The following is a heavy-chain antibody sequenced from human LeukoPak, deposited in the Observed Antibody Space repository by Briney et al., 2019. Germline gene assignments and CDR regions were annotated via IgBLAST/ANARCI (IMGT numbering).Heavy chain of an antibody. CDR2: INSDGSST. J-gene: IGHJ5*02. CDR1: GFTFSSYW. V-gene: IGHV3-74*01. CDR3: ARPDVGTVSNWFDP. D-gene: IGHD1-14*01. Sequence: GGSLRLSCAASGFTFSSYWMHWVRQGPGKGLVWVSRINSDGSSTNYADSVKGRFTISRDNAKKTLYLQMNSLRAEDTAVYYCARPDVGTVSNWFDPWGQGNLVTVSS.